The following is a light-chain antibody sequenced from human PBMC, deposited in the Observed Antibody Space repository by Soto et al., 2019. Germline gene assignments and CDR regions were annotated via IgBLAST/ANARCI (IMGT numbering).Light chain of an antibody. Sequence: EIVLTQSPATLSLSPGERATLSCRLSQSVGTYLAWYQQKLGQAPRLLIYDASNRAAGVPVRFSGSGSGTEFTLTISGLQSEDFAVYYCQQYNNWPPWTFGQGTKVDIK. J-gene: IGKJ1*01. CDR2: DAS. CDR1: QSVGTY. V-gene: IGKV3-11*01. CDR3: QQYNNWPPWT.